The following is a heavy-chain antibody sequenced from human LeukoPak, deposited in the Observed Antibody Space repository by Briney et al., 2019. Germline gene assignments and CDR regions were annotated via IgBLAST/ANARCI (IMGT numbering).Heavy chain of an antibody. Sequence: GGSLRLSCAASGFTVNNYEMHWVRQAPGKGLEWISYINEGATTINYADSVWGRFTISRDNAKNSLYLQMNSLRAEDTAVYYCAREVGDYGDYLDYWGQGTLVTVSS. CDR3: AREVGDYGDYLDY. J-gene: IGHJ4*02. V-gene: IGHV3-48*03. D-gene: IGHD4-17*01. CDR1: GFTVNNYE. CDR2: INEGATTI.